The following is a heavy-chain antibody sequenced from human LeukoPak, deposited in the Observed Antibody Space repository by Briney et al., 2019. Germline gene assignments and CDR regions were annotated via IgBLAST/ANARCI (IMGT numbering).Heavy chain of an antibody. D-gene: IGHD1-26*01. V-gene: IGHV3-74*01. CDR1: GFTFSSYW. CDR3: ARAAYYRFDY. J-gene: IGHJ4*02. Sequence: GGSLRLSCAASGFTFSSYWVHWVRQVPGKGLEWVARINSDGSTINHADSVRGRFTISRDNAENTLYLQMSSLRAEDTAIYFCARAAYYRFDYWGQGTLVTVSS. CDR2: INSDGSTI.